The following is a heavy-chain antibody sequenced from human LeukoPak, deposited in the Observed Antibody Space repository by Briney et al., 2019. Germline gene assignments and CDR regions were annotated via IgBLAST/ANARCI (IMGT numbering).Heavy chain of an antibody. CDR1: GCTFSSYS. J-gene: IGHJ1*01. D-gene: IGHD3-10*01. V-gene: IGHV3-21*01. Sequence: GGSLRLSCAASGCTFSSYSMNWVRQAPGKGLEWVSSISSSSSYIYYADSVKGRFTISRDNAKNSLYLQMNSLRAEDTAVYYCARDNYGSGSYSEYFQHWGQGTLVTVSS. CDR2: ISSSSSYI. CDR3: ARDNYGSGSYSEYFQH.